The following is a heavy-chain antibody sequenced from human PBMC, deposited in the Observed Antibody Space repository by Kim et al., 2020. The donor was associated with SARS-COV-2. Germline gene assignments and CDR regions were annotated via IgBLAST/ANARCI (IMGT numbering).Heavy chain of an antibody. CDR1: GFTFGDYA. D-gene: IGHD6-13*01. CDR3: TRPCSSRWPRNDAFDI. CDR2: IRSKTYGGTT. Sequence: GGSLRLSCTASGFTFGDYAVSWVRQAPGKGLEWVGFIRSKTYGGTTEYAASVKGTFTISRDDSKSIAYLQMNSLKTEDTAVYYCTRPCSSRWPRNDAFDIWGQGTMVTVSS. J-gene: IGHJ3*02. V-gene: IGHV3-49*04.